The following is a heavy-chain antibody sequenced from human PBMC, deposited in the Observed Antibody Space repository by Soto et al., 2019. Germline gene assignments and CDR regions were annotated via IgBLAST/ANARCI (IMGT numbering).Heavy chain of an antibody. CDR1: GFTFSSYS. Sequence: SLRLSCAGSGFTFSSYSMNGVRQAPGKGLEWVSSISSSSSYIYYADSVKGRFTISRDNAKNSLYLQMHSLRAADTAVYYFASVGSREYYDYWSQGSLVPV. J-gene: IGHJ4*01. D-gene: IGHD3-10*01. V-gene: IGHV3-21*01. CDR3: ASVGSREYYDY. CDR2: ISSSSSYI.